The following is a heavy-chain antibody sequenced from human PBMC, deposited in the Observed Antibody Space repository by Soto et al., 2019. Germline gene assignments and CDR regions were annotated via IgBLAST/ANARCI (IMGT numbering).Heavy chain of an antibody. J-gene: IGHJ4*02. Sequence: QVQLVESGGGLVKPGGSLRLSCAASGFTFSDYYMSWIRQAPGKGLEWVSYISSSGSTIYYADSVKGRFTISRDNAKNSLYLQLNSLRAEDTAVYYCARELRAHEVVAATLYDYWGQGTLVTVSS. V-gene: IGHV3-11*01. CDR1: GFTFSDYY. D-gene: IGHD2-15*01. CDR2: ISSSGSTI. CDR3: ARELRAHEVVAATLYDY.